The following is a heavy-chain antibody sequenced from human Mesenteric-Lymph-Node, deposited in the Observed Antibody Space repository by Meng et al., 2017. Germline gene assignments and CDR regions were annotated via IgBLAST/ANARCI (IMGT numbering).Heavy chain of an antibody. D-gene: IGHD3-22*01. CDR3: ARRGVYDSIGYAFDY. J-gene: IGHJ4*02. V-gene: IGHV4-34*01. Sequence: GSLRLSCVVYGGSFSDYFWIWIRQSPGKGLEWIGEINHRGATNYDSSHKSRVTISIDKSMNQFSLKWSSVTAADTAVYFCARRGVYDSIGYAFDYWGQGTLVTVSS. CDR1: GGSFSDYF. CDR2: INHRGAT.